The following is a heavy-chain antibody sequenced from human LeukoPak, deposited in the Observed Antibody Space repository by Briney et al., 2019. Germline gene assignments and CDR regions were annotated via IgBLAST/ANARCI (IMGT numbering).Heavy chain of an antibody. D-gene: IGHD6-13*01. V-gene: IGHV1-2*02. CDR1: GYTFTGYY. Sequence: GASVKVSCKASGYTFTGYYMHWVRQAPGQGLEWMGWINPNSGGTNYAQKFQGRVTMTRDTSISTAYMELSRLRSGDTAVYYCARELGIAAAGTWNWFDPWGQGTLVTVSS. CDR3: ARELGIAAAGTWNWFDP. J-gene: IGHJ5*02. CDR2: INPNSGGT.